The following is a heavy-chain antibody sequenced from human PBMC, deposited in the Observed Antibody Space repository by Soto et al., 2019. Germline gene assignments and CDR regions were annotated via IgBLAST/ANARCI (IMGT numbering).Heavy chain of an antibody. CDR1: GFTFNSYG. CDR3: ARQWTNYDILTGYFQYYFDY. V-gene: IGHV3-33*01. J-gene: IGHJ4*02. CDR2: IWYDGSNK. Sequence: GGSLRLSCAASGFTFNSYGMHWVRQAPGKGLEWVAVIWYDGSNKYYGDSVKGRFTISRDNSKNTLYLQMNSLRAEDTAVYYCARQWTNYDILTGYFQYYFDYWGQGTLVTVSS. D-gene: IGHD3-9*01.